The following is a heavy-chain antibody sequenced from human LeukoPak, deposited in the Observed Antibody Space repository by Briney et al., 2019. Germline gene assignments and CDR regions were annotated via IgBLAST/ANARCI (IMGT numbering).Heavy chain of an antibody. V-gene: IGHV4-59*01. D-gene: IGHD3-16*01. Sequence: SETLSLTCTIFGASTSDYSWSWVRQPPGKGLEWIGYIHHTGGFDYNPSLNSRATISLDTSKNQFSLKLTSVTAADTAVYYCTRGHWALDCWGQGPLVTVSS. J-gene: IGHJ4*02. CDR1: GASTSDYS. CDR3: TRGHWALDC. CDR2: IHHTGGF.